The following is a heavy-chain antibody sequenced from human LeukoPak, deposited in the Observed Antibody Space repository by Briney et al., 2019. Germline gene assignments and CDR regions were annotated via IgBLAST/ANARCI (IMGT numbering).Heavy chain of an antibody. D-gene: IGHD5-12*01. Sequence: GGSLRLSCAASGFTFSSYAMHWVRQAPGKGLEWVAVISYDGSNKYYADSVKGRFTISRDNSKNTLYLQMNSLRAEDTAAYYCARDSATAPFDYWGQGTLVTVSS. CDR3: ARDSATAPFDY. J-gene: IGHJ4*02. CDR2: ISYDGSNK. V-gene: IGHV3-30-3*01. CDR1: GFTFSSYA.